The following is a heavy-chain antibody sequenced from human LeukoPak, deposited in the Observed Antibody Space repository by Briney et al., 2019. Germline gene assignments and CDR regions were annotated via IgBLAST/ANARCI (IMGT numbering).Heavy chain of an antibody. CDR1: GGTFSSYA. J-gene: IGHJ6*03. V-gene: IGHV1-69*05. Sequence: SVKVSCKASGGTFSSYAISWVRQAPGQGLEWMGRITPIFGTANYAQKFQGRVTITTDESTSTAYMELSSLRSEDTAVYYCARDVTVAGTFTRQYYYYYYMDVWGKGTTVTVSS. CDR2: ITPIFGTA. CDR3: ARDVTVAGTFTRQYYYYYYMDV. D-gene: IGHD6-19*01.